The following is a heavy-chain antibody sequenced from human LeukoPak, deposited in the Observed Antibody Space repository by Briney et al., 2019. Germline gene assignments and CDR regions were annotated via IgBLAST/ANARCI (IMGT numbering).Heavy chain of an antibody. D-gene: IGHD3-10*01. CDR2: IYSDGST. CDR1: GFTFSSYG. Sequence: GGSLRLSCAASGFTFSSYGMSWVRQAPGKGLEWVSVIYSDGSTYDADSVKGRFTISRDNSKNTLYLQVNSLRAEDTAVYYCARAEWFGDHPDYWGQGTLVTVSS. V-gene: IGHV3-66*01. J-gene: IGHJ4*02. CDR3: ARAEWFGDHPDY.